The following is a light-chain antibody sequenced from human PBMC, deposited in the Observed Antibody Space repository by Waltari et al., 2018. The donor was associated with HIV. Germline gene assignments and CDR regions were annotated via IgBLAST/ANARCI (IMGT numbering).Light chain of an antibody. Sequence: FELTQPPTVSVSPGETANITCSGDHLSLKYTCWYQQKAGQSPVLVIYADSKRPSGFPDRFSGSNSGNTSTLTIYGAQTVDEADYYCQAWDTIREVFGGGTRLTVL. J-gene: IGLJ3*02. CDR1: HLSLKY. CDR2: ADS. CDR3: QAWDTIREV. V-gene: IGLV3-1*01.